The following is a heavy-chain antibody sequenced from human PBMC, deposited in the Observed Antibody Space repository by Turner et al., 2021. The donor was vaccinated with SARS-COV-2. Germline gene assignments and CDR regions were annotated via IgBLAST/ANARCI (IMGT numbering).Heavy chain of an antibody. Sequence: QVQLVPSGAAVKKPGSSLKVFCKASGGTLSSYAITWVRQAPGQGLEWMGGIIPIFGTPNYAQKFQGRVTITADESTSTAYMELSSLRSEDTAVYYCARDSQWEPLDYWGQGTLVTVSS. V-gene: IGHV1-69*01. CDR2: IIPIFGTP. CDR3: ARDSQWEPLDY. CDR1: GGTLSSYA. J-gene: IGHJ4*02. D-gene: IGHD1-26*01.